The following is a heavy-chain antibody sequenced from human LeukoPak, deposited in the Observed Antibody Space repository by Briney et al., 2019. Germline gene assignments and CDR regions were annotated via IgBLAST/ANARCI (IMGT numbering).Heavy chain of an antibody. D-gene: IGHD2-8*02. Sequence: GESLKISCKGFGYSFTSYWIGWVRQTPGKGLEWMGVIYPGDSRTRYNPSFEGQVTISADKSITTAYLQWSSLKASDTAIYYCACREFYCPWPGPWGQGILVTVSS. CDR3: ACREFYCPWPGP. CDR1: GYSFTSYW. J-gene: IGHJ5*02. CDR2: IYPGDSRT. V-gene: IGHV5-51*01.